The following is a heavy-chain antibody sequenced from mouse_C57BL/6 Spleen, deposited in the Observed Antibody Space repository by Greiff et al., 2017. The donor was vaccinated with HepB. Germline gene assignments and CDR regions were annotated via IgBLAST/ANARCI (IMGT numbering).Heavy chain of an antibody. V-gene: IGHV1-82*01. CDR3: ARAPYDYDVDWFAY. CDR2: IYPGDGDT. D-gene: IGHD2-4*01. J-gene: IGHJ3*01. Sequence: VKLQQSGPELVKPGASVKISCKASGYAFSSSWMNWVKQRPGKGLEWIGRIYPGDGDTNYNGKFKGKATLTADKSSSTAYMQLSSLTSEDSAVYFCARAPYDYDVDWFAYWGQGTLVTVSA. CDR1: GYAFSSSW.